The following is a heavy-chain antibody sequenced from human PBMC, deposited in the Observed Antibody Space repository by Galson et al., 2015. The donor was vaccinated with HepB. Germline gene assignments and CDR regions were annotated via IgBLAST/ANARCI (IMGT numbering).Heavy chain of an antibody. J-gene: IGHJ4*02. CDR1: GITFSSYG. V-gene: IGHV3-30*03. CDR3: ARGNGYSSSPFDY. Sequence: LRLSCAASGITFSSYGMHWVRQAPGKGLEWVAVISYDGSNKYYVDSVKGRLTISRDNAKNSLYLQMNSLKAEDTAVYYCARGNGYSSSPFDYWGQGTLVTVSS. CDR2: ISYDGSNK. D-gene: IGHD6-13*01.